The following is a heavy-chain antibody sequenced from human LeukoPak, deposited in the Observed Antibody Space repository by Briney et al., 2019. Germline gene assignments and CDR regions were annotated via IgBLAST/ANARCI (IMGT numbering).Heavy chain of an antibody. V-gene: IGHV1-18*01. CDR1: GYIFTNYA. CDR2: ISTYNGNT. J-gene: IGHJ4*02. CDR3: ARADTVRLGELSHFDY. D-gene: IGHD3-16*02. Sequence: ASVKVSCKASGYIFTNYAISWVRQAPGQGLEWMGWISTYNGNTKNAQKLQGRVTMTTDTSTSTAYMELRTLRSDDTAVYYCARADTVRLGELSHFDYWGQGTMVTVS.